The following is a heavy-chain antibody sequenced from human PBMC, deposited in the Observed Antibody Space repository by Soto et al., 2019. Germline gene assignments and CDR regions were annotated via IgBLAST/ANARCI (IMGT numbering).Heavy chain of an antibody. Sequence: QVQLQQWGAGLLKPSETLSLTCVVYGGSFSGYYWSWIRQPPGKGLEWIGEINHSGSTNYNPSLKSRVTISVDTSKHQLSLKLSSVTAADTAVYYCARGTRGYSSGWYDYWGQGTLVTVSS. CDR2: INHSGST. D-gene: IGHD6-19*01. V-gene: IGHV4-34*01. CDR1: GGSFSGYY. CDR3: ARGTRGYSSGWYDY. J-gene: IGHJ4*02.